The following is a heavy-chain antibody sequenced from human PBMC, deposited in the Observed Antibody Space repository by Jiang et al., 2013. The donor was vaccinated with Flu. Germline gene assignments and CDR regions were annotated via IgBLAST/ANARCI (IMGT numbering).Heavy chain of an antibody. V-gene: IGHV3-73*01. J-gene: IGHJ3*02. CDR3: TRHSDPHDAFDI. CDR2: IRSTTYSYAT. CDR1: GFTFSGSA. Sequence: VQLVESGGGLVQPGGSLKLSCAASGFTFSGSAMHWVRQASGKGLEWVGRIRSTTYSYATAYATSVQGRFTISRDDSKNTAYLQMHSLKIEDTAEYYCTRHSDPHDAFDIWGQGTMVTVSS.